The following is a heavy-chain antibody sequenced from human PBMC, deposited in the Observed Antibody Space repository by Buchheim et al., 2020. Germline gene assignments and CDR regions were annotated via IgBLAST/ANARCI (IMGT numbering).Heavy chain of an antibody. CDR1: GGSISSGGYY. Sequence: QVQLQESGPGLVKPSQPLSLTCPVSGGSISSGGYYWSWIRQHPGKGLEWIGYIYYSGSTYYNPSLKSRVTISVATSKNHFSLKLSSVTAADTAVYYCARGPYDYVWGSYLATSGFRVWGQGTL. CDR3: ARGPYDYVWGSYLATSGFRV. J-gene: IGHJ4*02. V-gene: IGHV4-31*03. CDR2: IYYSGST. D-gene: IGHD3-16*02.